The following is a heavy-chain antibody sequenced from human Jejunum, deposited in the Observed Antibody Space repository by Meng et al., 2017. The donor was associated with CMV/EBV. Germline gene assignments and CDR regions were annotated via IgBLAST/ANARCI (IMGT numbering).Heavy chain of an antibody. V-gene: IGHV3-21*01. CDR1: GFAFTSYS. D-gene: IGHD4-17*01. Sequence: GFAFTSYSITWVRQAPGKGLEWLSYISGSSTYIYHADSVKGRFTISRDNAKNSVYLQMNGLRAEDAAVYYCARAIDYGDPNWFDTWGQGTLVTVSS. J-gene: IGHJ5*02. CDR3: ARAIDYGDPNWFDT. CDR2: ISGSSTYI.